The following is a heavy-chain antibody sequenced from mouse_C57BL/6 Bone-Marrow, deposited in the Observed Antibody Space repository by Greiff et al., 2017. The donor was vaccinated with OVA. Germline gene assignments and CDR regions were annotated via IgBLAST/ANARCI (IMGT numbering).Heavy chain of an antibody. J-gene: IGHJ2*01. CDR1: GFTFSSYA. Sequence: EVQGVESGGGLVKPGGSLKLSCAASGFTFSSYAMSWVRQTPEKRLEWVATISDGGSYTYYPDNVKGRFTISRDNAKNNLYLQMSHLKSEDTAMYYCARGTGGPYFDYWGQGTTLTVSS. V-gene: IGHV5-4*01. CDR3: ARGTGGPYFDY. CDR2: ISDGGSYT. D-gene: IGHD3-3*01.